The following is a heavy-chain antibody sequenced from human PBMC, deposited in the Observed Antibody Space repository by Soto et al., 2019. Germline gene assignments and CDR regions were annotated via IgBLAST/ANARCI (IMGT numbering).Heavy chain of an antibody. J-gene: IGHJ3*01. CDR2: IGLGSSTK. CDR3: ARDQLYYNDISGRPLNAFDV. CDR1: GFTFSSYG. Sequence: GGSLRLSCAASGFTFSSYGMNWVRQAPGKGLEWVSYIGLGSSTKYYADSEEGRFTISRDNAKNSLYLQMNSLRAEDTAVYYCARDQLYYNDISGRPLNAFDVWGQGTMVTVSS. V-gene: IGHV3-48*01. D-gene: IGHD3-22*01.